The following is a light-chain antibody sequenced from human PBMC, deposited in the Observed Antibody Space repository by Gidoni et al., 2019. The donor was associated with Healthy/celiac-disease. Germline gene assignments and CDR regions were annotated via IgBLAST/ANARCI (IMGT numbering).Light chain of an antibody. V-gene: IGKV3-15*01. J-gene: IGKJ1*01. CDR1: QVVSSN. CDR2: GAS. CDR3: QQHNNCPPWT. Sequence: ELVMTQSPSTLSVSPGERATLSRRASQVVSSNSAWYQQTPGQAPRLLIYGASTRATGIPARLTGSGSGTEFTLTISSLQSEEFAVYYCQQHNNCPPWTFGQGTKVEIK.